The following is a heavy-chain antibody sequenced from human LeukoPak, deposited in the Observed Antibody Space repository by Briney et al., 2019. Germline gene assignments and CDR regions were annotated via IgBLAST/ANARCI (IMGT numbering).Heavy chain of an antibody. CDR2: IRYDGSNK. Sequence: GGSLRLSCAASGFTFSSYGMHWVRQAPGKGLEWVAIIRYDGSNKYYADSVKGRFTISRDNSKNTLYLQMNSLRAEDTAVYYCAKDLATMVRGVDDAFDIWGQGTMVTVSS. CDR1: GFTFSSYG. V-gene: IGHV3-30*02. D-gene: IGHD3-10*01. J-gene: IGHJ3*02. CDR3: AKDLATMVRGVDDAFDI.